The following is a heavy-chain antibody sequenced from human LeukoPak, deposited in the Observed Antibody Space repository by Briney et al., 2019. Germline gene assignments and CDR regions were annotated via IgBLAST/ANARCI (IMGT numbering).Heavy chain of an antibody. CDR3: AKADNGRAFDI. CDR2: IWYDGSNK. CDR1: GFTFSSDG. J-gene: IGHJ3*02. D-gene: IGHD1-14*01. V-gene: IGHV3-33*06. Sequence: GGSLRLACAAAGFTFSSDGMHWVRQAPGKGLEWVAVIWYDGSNKYYADSVNGRFTISRDNSKNTLYLQMNSLRAEDTAVYYCAKADNGRAFDIWGQGTMVTVSS.